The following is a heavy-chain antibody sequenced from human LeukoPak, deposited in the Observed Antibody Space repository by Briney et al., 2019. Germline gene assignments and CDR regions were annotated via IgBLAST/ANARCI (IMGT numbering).Heavy chain of an antibody. J-gene: IGHJ3*02. CDR3: GRDYYYTSGTPNFDI. D-gene: IGHD3-10*01. CDR1: GFTFITYA. V-gene: IGHV3-23*01. Sequence: GGSLRLSCAASGFTFITYAMTWVRQAPGKGLEWVSTISGTGGNTYYADSVKGRFTISRDNFKNTLYLQMNSLRAEDTAAYYCGRDYYYTSGTPNFDIWGLGTMVTVSS. CDR2: ISGTGGNT.